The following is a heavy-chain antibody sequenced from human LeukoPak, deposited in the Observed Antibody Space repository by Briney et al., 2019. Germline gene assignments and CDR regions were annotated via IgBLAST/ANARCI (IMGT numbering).Heavy chain of an antibody. J-gene: IGHJ2*01. D-gene: IGHD3-22*01. CDR2: IYYSGST. CDR1: GGSISSGDYY. CDR3: ARGMSGDSSGSYWYFDL. V-gene: IGHV4-30-4*01. Sequence: PSETLSLTCTVSGGSISSGDYYWRWIRQPPGKGLVWIGYIYYSGSTYYNPSLKSRVTISVDTSKNQFSLKLSSVTAADTAVYYCARGMSGDSSGSYWYFDLWGRGTLVTVSS.